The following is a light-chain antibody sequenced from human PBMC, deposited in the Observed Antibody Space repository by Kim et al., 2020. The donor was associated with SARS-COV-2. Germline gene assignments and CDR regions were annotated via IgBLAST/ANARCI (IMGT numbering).Light chain of an antibody. J-gene: IGKJ4*01. CDR2: DAS. CDR1: QSVSRS. V-gene: IGKV3-11*01. Sequence: VSAGESATLACRASQSVSRSFAWYQQKPGQAPRLLIYDASKRATGIPARFSGSGSGTDFTLTISSLEPEDFAVYYCQQRSNWPLTFGGGTKVDIK. CDR3: QQRSNWPLT.